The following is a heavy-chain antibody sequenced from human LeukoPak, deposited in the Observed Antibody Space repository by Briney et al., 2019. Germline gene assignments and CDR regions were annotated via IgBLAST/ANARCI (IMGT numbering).Heavy chain of an antibody. CDR1: GFTFSSYA. D-gene: IGHD7-27*01. Sequence: GGSLRLSCAASGFTFSSYAMNWVRQAPGEGLAWVSVISGSGGSTYYADSVKGRFTISRDNSKNTLYLQMNSLRAEDTAVYYCAKGDGNWGKFYFDYWGQGALVTVSS. J-gene: IGHJ4*02. CDR2: ISGSGGST. V-gene: IGHV3-23*01. CDR3: AKGDGNWGKFYFDY.